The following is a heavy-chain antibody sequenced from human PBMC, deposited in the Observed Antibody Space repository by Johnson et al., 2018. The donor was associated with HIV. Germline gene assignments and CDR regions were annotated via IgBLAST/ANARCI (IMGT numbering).Heavy chain of an antibody. Sequence: QVQLVESGGGVVQHGRSLRLSCTTSGFTFNNYPMHWVRQAPGKGLEWVAVIWYDGSNKYYADSVKGRFTISRDNSKNTLYLQMNSLRAEDTAVYYCAREVRKAVAGNFDIWGQGTMVTVSS. CDR3: AREVRKAVAGNFDI. CDR1: GFTFNNYP. D-gene: IGHD6-19*01. CDR2: IWYDGSNK. J-gene: IGHJ3*02. V-gene: IGHV3-33*08.